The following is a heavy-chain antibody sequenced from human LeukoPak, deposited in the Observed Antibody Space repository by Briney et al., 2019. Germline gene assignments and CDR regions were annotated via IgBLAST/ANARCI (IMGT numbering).Heavy chain of an antibody. J-gene: IGHJ4*02. D-gene: IGHD1-26*01. CDR1: GFTFSSYW. Sequence: GGSLRLSCVASGFTFSSYWMHWVRQAPGKGLVWVSRINSDGSSTSYADSVKGRFTISRDNAKNTLYLQMNSLRAEDTAVYYCARDIEGARHFDYWGQGTLVTVSS. CDR2: INSDGSST. CDR3: ARDIEGARHFDY. V-gene: IGHV3-74*01.